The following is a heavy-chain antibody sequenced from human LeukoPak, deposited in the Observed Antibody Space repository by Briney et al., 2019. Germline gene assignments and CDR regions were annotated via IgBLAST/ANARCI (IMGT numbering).Heavy chain of an antibody. CDR3: AKLSLSGRSQSADY. CDR2: VSTNGDVT. Sequence: GGSLRLSCVASGLTFNSHSTSWVRQAPGMGLEWVSVVSTNGDVTFYADSVKGRFTISRDNSKNTLFLQMNSLRAEDTAVYYYAKLSLSGRSQSADYWGQGTLVTVSS. V-gene: IGHV3-23*01. J-gene: IGHJ4*02. CDR1: GLTFNSHS. D-gene: IGHD3-10*01.